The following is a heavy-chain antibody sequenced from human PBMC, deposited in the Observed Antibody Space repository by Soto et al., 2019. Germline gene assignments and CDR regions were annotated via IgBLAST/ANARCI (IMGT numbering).Heavy chain of an antibody. V-gene: IGHV3-53*04. CDR2: IYSGGST. CDR1: GFTVSSNY. D-gene: IGHD6-19*01. Sequence: EVQLVESGGGLVQPGGSLRLSCAASGFTVSSNYMSWVRQAPGKGLEWVSVIYSGGSTYYADSAKGRFTISRHNSKNTLYLQMNSLRAEDTAVYYCARGGGYSSGWYDYWGQGTLVTVSS. CDR3: ARGGGYSSGWYDY. J-gene: IGHJ4*02.